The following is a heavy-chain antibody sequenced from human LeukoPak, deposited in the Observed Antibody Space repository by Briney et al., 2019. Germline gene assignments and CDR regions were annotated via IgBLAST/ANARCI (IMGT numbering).Heavy chain of an antibody. V-gene: IGHV3-48*04. CDR2: ISSSSSTI. J-gene: IGHJ3*02. D-gene: IGHD3-22*01. CDR3: ARDSSPYYYDTRRRPHAFDI. CDR1: GFTFSSYS. Sequence: GGSLRLSCAASGFTFSSYSMNWVRQAPGKGLEWVSYISSSSSTIYYADSVKGRFTISRDNAKNSLYLQMNSLRAEDTAVYYCARDSSPYYYDTRRRPHAFDIWGQGTMVTVSS.